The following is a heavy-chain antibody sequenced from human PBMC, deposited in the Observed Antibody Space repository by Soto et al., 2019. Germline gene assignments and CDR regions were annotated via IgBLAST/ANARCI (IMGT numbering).Heavy chain of an antibody. V-gene: IGHV4-38-2*01. CDR2: IYHSGST. CDR3: ARLLSNFDWSSY. CDR1: GYSISSGYY. J-gene: IGHJ4*02. Sequence: SETLSLTCAVSGYSISSGYYWGWIRQPPGKGLEWIGSIYHSGSTYYNPSLKSRVTISVDTSKNQFSLKLSSVTAADTAVYYCARLLSNFDWSSYCGQGPLVTVSS. D-gene: IGHD3-9*01.